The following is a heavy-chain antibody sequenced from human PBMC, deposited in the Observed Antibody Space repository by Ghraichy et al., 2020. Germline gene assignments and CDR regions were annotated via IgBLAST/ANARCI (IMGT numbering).Heavy chain of an antibody. Sequence: GGSLRLSCAASGFPFANAWMSWVRQAPGKGLEWVGRIKSNPDGGTADYAAPVKGRFTISRDDSKNTVYLQMNSLKTEDTAVYYCNTVYYYGSGSYSGYWGQGTLVTVSS. J-gene: IGHJ4*02. CDR3: NTVYYYGSGSYSGY. CDR2: IKSNPDGGTA. D-gene: IGHD3-10*01. V-gene: IGHV3-15*01. CDR1: GFPFANAW.